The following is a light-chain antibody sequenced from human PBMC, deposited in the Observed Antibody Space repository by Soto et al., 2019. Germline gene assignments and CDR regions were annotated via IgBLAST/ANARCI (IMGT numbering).Light chain of an antibody. V-gene: IGKV3-15*01. J-gene: IGKJ5*01. CDR3: QQYPTGTPVT. CDR1: QSVSSN. CDR2: GAS. Sequence: RDSLSEGPSVNLSGSLSTSQSVSSNLAWYQQKPGQAPRLLIYGASTRATGIPARFSGSGSRTEFTHAIGLLSSEAFGVALRQQYPTGTPVTSGQGTRLEIK.